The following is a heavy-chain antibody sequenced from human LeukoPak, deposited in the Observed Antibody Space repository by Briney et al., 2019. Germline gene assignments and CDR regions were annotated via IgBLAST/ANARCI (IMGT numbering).Heavy chain of an antibody. V-gene: IGHV3-30*04. CDR2: ISYDGSNK. Sequence: PGGSLRLSCAASGFTFSSYAMHWVRQAPGKGLEWVAVISYDGSNKYYADSVKGRFTISRDNSKNTLYLQMNSLRAEDTAVYYCARGTRYCSGGSCADFDYWGQGTLVTVSS. CDR1: GFTFSSYA. D-gene: IGHD2-15*01. CDR3: ARGTRYCSGGSCADFDY. J-gene: IGHJ4*02.